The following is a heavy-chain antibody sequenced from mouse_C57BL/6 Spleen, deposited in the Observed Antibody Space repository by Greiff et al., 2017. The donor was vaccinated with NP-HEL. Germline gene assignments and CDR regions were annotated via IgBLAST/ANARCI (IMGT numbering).Heavy chain of an antibody. V-gene: IGHV3-6*01. CDR3: ARFYGKTFFFDY. J-gene: IGHJ2*01. Sequence: EVQLVESGPGLVKPSQSLSLTCSVTGYSITSGYYWNWIRQFPGNKLEWMGYISYDGSNNYNPSLKNRISITRDTSKNQFFLKLNSVTTEDTATYYCARFYGKTFFFDYWGQGTTLTVSS. D-gene: IGHD2-1*01. CDR2: ISYDGSN. CDR1: GYSITSGYY.